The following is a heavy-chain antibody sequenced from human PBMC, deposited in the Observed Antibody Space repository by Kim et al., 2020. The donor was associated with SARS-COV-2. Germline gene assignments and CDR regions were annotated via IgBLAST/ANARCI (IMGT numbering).Heavy chain of an antibody. CDR3: ARADDYGDYVLRFDY. D-gene: IGHD4-17*01. V-gene: IGHV1-46*01. Sequence: QTFQGRVTITRDTSTSPVYMELSSLRAEDTAVYYCARADDYGDYVLRFDYWGQGTLVTVSS. J-gene: IGHJ4*02.